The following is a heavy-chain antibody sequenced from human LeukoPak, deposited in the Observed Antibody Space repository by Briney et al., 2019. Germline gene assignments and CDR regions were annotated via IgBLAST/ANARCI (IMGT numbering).Heavy chain of an antibody. CDR2: IYYSGST. CDR3: ARGMGIAAAGGRTDAFDI. Sequence: PSQTLSLTCTVPGGPISSGGYYWSWIRQHPGKGLEWIGYIYYSGSTYYNPSLKSRVTITVDTSKNQFSLKLSSVTAADTAVYYCARGMGIAAAGGRTDAFDIWGQGTMVTVSS. J-gene: IGHJ3*02. D-gene: IGHD6-13*01. CDR1: GGPISSGGYY. V-gene: IGHV4-31*03.